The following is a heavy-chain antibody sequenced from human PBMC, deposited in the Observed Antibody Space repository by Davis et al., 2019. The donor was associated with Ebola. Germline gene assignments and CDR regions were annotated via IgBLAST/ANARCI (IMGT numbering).Heavy chain of an antibody. V-gene: IGHV1-18*01. CDR3: ATEDIITLRGVTYCYGMDV. J-gene: IGHJ6*04. CDR1: GYTFTSHG. CDR2: ISAYNGNT. D-gene: IGHD3-16*01. Sequence: AASVKVSCKASGYTFTSHGISWVREAPGQGLEWMGWISAYNGNTNYAQNLQGRVTMTADTSTSTASMELRSLRSDDTAVYYCATEDIITLRGVTYCYGMDVWGKGTPVTVSS.